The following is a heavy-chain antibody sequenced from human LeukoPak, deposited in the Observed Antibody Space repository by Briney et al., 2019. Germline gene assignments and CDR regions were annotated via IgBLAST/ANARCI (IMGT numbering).Heavy chain of an antibody. V-gene: IGHV4-39*07. J-gene: IGHJ4*02. CDR3: ARDRAPFLAAAAIFDY. D-gene: IGHD6-13*01. Sequence: PSETLSLTCTVSGGSISSSSYYWGWIRQPPGKGLEWIGSIYYSGSTYYNPSLKSRVTISVDTSKNQFSLKLSSVTAADTAVYYCARDRAPFLAAAAIFDYWGQGTLVTVS. CDR2: IYYSGST. CDR1: GGSISSSSYY.